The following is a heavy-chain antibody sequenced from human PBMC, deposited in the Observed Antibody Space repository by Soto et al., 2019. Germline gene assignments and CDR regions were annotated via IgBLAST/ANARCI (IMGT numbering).Heavy chain of an antibody. CDR1: GGSISSYY. D-gene: IGHD2-15*01. V-gene: IGHV4-59*08. CDR3: ARQGYCSGGSCYAVHDNWFDP. J-gene: IGHJ5*02. Sequence: SETLSLTCTVSGGSISSYYWSWIRQPPGKGLEWIGYIYYSGSTNYNPSLKSRVTISVDTSKNQFSLKLSSVTAADTAVYYCARQGYCSGGSCYAVHDNWFDPWGQGTLVTVSS. CDR2: IYYSGST.